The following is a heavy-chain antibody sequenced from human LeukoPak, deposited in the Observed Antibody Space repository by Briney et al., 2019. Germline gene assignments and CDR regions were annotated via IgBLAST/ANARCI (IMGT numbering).Heavy chain of an antibody. Sequence: PGGSLRLSCTASGFTFSSYSMNWVRQAPGKGLQWVSSISSGSTYIYYADSLKGRFTISRDNTKNSLYLQMNSLRGEDAAVYYCARGDGATPPYVFDVWGQGTMVTVSS. D-gene: IGHD3-10*01. V-gene: IGHV3-21*01. CDR2: ISSGSTYI. CDR1: GFTFSSYS. CDR3: ARGDGATPPYVFDV. J-gene: IGHJ3*01.